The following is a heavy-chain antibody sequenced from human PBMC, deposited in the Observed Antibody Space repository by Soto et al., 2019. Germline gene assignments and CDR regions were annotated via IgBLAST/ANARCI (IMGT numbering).Heavy chain of an antibody. Sequence: SETLSLTCTVSGDSISSYYWSWIRQPPGKGLEWIGYIYYTGSTNYNPSLKSRVTISLDTSKNQFSLKLNSVTAADTAVYYCAREQNVDAFDYWGQGTLVTVSS. V-gene: IGHV4-59*01. CDR3: AREQNVDAFDY. D-gene: IGHD2-15*01. CDR1: GDSISSYY. CDR2: IYYTGST. J-gene: IGHJ4*02.